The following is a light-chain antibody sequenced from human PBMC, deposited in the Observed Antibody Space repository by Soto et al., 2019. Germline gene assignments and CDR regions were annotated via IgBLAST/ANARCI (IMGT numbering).Light chain of an antibody. CDR3: QQYDNLPLT. Sequence: DLQMTQSPSSLSASVGDRVTITCQASQDISNYLNWYQQKPGKAPKLLIYDASNLKTGVPSRFSGSGSGTDFTFTISSLQAEDIATYYCQQYDNLPLTFGGGTKVEIK. CDR1: QDISNY. J-gene: IGKJ4*01. CDR2: DAS. V-gene: IGKV1-33*01.